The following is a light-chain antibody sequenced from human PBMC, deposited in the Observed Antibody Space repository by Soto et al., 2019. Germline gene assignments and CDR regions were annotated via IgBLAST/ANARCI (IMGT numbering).Light chain of an antibody. J-gene: IGLJ1*01. CDR2: DVA. Sequence: QSVLTQPRSVSGSPGQSVTISCTGTSNDLGCYNYVTWYQQHPGEAPKLVMSDVAQRPAGVSDRLSGDKSRKTAYLTISGLQADDEATDYCCSSAGSDALVFGSRTKVTVL. CDR1: SNDLGCYNY. CDR3: CSSAGSDALV. V-gene: IGLV2-11*01.